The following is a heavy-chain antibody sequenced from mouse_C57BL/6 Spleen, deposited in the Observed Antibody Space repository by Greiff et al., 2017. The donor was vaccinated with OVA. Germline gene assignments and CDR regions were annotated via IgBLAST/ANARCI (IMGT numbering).Heavy chain of an antibody. D-gene: IGHD1-1*01. CDR2: ISSGSSTI. V-gene: IGHV5-17*01. CDR3: ARMYYGSKGY. J-gene: IGHJ2*01. CDR1: GFTFSDYG. Sequence: EVKLMESGGGLVKPGGSLKLSCAASGFTFSDYGMHWVRQAPEKGLEWVGYISSGSSTIYYADTVKGRFTISRDNAKNTLFLQMTSLRSEDTAMYYCARMYYGSKGYWGQGTTLTVSS.